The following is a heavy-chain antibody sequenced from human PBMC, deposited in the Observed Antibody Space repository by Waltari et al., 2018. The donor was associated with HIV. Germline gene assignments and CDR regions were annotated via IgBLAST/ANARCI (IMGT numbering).Heavy chain of an antibody. CDR2: IYSGGRT. J-gene: IGHJ2*01. D-gene: IGHD3-3*01. V-gene: IGHV3-66*02. CDR3: ARDGGFWSAYYTGWFFDL. Sequence: EVQLVESGGGLVQPGGSLRLSCAASGFTVSSNYMNWVRQAPGKGLEWVSIIYSGGRTYYADSVKGRFTISRDNSKNTLYLQMNSLRAEDTAVYYCARDGGFWSAYYTGWFFDLWGRGTLVTVSS. CDR1: GFTVSSNY.